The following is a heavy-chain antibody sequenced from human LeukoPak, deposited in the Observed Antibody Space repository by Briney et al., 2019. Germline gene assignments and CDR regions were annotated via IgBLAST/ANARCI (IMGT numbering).Heavy chain of an antibody. J-gene: IGHJ3*02. CDR2: IYYSGST. Sequence: SETLSLTCTVSGGSISSYYWSWIRQPPGKGLEWVGYIYYSGSTNYNPSLKSRVTISVDTSKNQFSLKLSSVTAADTAVYYCARGLYDAFDIWGQGTMVTVSS. D-gene: IGHD2-2*02. V-gene: IGHV4-59*01. CDR3: ARGLYDAFDI. CDR1: GGSISSYY.